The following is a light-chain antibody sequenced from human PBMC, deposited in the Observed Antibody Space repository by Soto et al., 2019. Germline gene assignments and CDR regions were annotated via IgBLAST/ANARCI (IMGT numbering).Light chain of an antibody. V-gene: IGKV1-17*01. CDR2: AAS. J-gene: IGKJ1*01. Sequence: DIQITQSPSSLSASVRYSVTITFRSSQGIRNDLGWYQQKPGKAPKRLIYAASSLQSGVPSRFSGSGSGTEFTLTISSLQTEDFATYYCLQHNSLGWTFGQGTKVDIK. CDR3: LQHNSLGWT. CDR1: QGIRND.